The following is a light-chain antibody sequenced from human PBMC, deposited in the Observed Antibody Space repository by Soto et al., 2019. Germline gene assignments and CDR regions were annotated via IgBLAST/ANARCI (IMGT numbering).Light chain of an antibody. CDR3: QQYGDSPLT. CDR2: GAS. Sequence: EIVLTQSPGTLSLSPGERATLSCRASQTVTSDYLAWYQQKPGQAPRLLIYGASDRATGIPDRFSASGSGTDFTLTISRLEPQDFAIYYCQQYGDSPLTFGGGTRVEIK. V-gene: IGKV3-20*01. J-gene: IGKJ4*01. CDR1: QTVTSDY.